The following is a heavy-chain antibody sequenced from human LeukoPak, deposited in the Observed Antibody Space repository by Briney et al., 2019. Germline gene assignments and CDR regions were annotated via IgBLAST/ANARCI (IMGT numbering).Heavy chain of an antibody. CDR2: ISYDGSNK. CDR3: ARDIRDSSGYYLDY. D-gene: IGHD3-22*01. CDR1: GFTFSSYA. Sequence: GGSLRLSCAASGFTFSSYAMSWVRQAPGKGLEWVAVISYDGSNKYYADSVKGRFTISRDNSKNTLYLQMNSLRAEDTAVYYCARDIRDSSGYYLDYWGQGTLVTVSS. J-gene: IGHJ4*02. V-gene: IGHV3-30*04.